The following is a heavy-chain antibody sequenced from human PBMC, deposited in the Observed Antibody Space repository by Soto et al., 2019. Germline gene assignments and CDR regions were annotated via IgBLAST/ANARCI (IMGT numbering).Heavy chain of an antibody. J-gene: IGHJ4*02. D-gene: IGHD3-22*01. CDR3: ARGASYYYDSSGLRTFDY. CDR2: IYTSGST. CDR1: GGSISSYY. Sequence: SETLSRTWTVSGGSISSYYWSWSRQPAGKGLEWIGRIYTSGSTNYNPSLKSRVTMSVDTSKNQFSLKLSSVTAADTAVYYCARGASYYYDSSGLRTFDYWGQGTLVTVSS. V-gene: IGHV4-4*07.